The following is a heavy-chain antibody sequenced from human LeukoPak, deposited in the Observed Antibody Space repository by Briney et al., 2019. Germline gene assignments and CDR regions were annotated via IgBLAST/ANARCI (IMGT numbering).Heavy chain of an antibody. J-gene: IGHJ6*03. CDR1: GFIFSSYW. D-gene: IGHD2-15*01. CDR3: AKSGIFQGYYFYYMDV. V-gene: IGHV3-7*03. Sequence: GGSLRLSCAASGFIFSSYWMSWVRQAPGKGLEWVASVKQDGSEKNYVASVMGRFTISRDNAKKSLYLQMNSPRPEDTALYYCAKSGIFQGYYFYYMDVWGKGTTVTISS. CDR2: VKQDGSEK.